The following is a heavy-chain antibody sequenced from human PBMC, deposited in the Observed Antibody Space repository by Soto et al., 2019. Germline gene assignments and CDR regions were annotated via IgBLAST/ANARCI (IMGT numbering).Heavy chain of an antibody. CDR3: ARVALRTRYYYYYMDV. D-gene: IGHD3-10*01. J-gene: IGHJ6*03. V-gene: IGHV1-3*01. CDR2: INAGNGNT. CDR1: GYSFSSYG. Sequence: GASVKVSWKASGYSFSSYGITWVRQAPGQGLEWMGWINAGNGNTKYSQKFQGRVTITRDTSASTAYMELSSLRSEDTAVYYCARVALRTRYYYYYMDVWGKGTTVTVSS.